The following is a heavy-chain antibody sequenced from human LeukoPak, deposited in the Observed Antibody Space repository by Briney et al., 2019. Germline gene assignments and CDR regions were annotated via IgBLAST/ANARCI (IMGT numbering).Heavy chain of an antibody. Sequence: ASVKVSCKASGYTFTSYGISWVRQAPGQGLEWMGWISAYNGNTNYAQKLQDRVTMTTDTSTSTAYMELRSLRSDDTAVYYCARERCSSASCYIADWFDPWGQGTLVTVSS. CDR2: ISAYNGNT. D-gene: IGHD2-2*01. J-gene: IGHJ5*02. V-gene: IGHV1-18*01. CDR3: ARERCSSASCYIADWFDP. CDR1: GYTFTSYG.